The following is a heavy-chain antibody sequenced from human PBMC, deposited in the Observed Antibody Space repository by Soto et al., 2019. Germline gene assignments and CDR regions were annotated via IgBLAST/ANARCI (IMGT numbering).Heavy chain of an antibody. V-gene: IGHV3-53*01. D-gene: IGHD3-10*01. Sequence: EVQLVESGGGLIQPGGSLKLSCAASGFTVGNNYMSWVRQAPGKGLEWVSLIYSTGTTKYADSVKGPFTVSRDNAKNSLRAEDTAVYYCAKDGRGSGSHYNSFGYWGQGTLVTVSS. CDR1: GFTVGNNY. CDR3: AKDGRGSGSHYNSFGY. J-gene: IGHJ4*02. CDR2: IYSTGTT.